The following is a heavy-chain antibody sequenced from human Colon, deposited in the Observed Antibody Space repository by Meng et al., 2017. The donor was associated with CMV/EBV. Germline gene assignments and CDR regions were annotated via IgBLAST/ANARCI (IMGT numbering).Heavy chain of an antibody. J-gene: IGHJ4*02. V-gene: IGHV1-2*06. Sequence: QVQLVQSGAEVKKPGASVKVSWKASGYSFTGYYLHWLRQAPGQRLEWLGRIKTDDGDTKYAPKFRGRATMTRDTSITTAYMELDGLTSDDTATYYCARDRASLYYQFDSWGQGTLVTVSS. CDR1: GYSFTGYY. D-gene: IGHD5/OR15-5a*01. CDR2: IKTDDGDT. CDR3: ARDRASLYYQFDS.